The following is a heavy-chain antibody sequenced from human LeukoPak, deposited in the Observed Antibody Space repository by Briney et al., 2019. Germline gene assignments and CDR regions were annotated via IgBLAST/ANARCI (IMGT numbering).Heavy chain of an antibody. CDR2: ISHSGST. CDR3: ARGPLLEYSSGYERIHFDY. V-gene: IGHV4-34*01. CDR1: GGSFSGYY. J-gene: IGHJ4*02. Sequence: SETLSLTCAVYGGSFSGYYWSWIRLPPGKGLEWIGEISHSGSTNYNPSLKSRVTISVDTSKNQFSLKLSSVTAADTAVYYCARGPLLEYSSGYERIHFDYWGQGTLVTVSS. D-gene: IGHD6-19*01.